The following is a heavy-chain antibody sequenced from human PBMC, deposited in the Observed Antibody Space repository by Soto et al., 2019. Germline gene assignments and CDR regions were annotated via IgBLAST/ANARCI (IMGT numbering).Heavy chain of an antibody. CDR3: ARDNNDFWSLYPLAFDY. CDR1: GGSLTKYY. Sequence: PENLSLTCTVSGGSLTKYYRSWIRQPAGKGQEWIGRVSTSGNVVSKASLRSRLAMSVDTSKNQFSLRLTSVTAADTAVYYCARDNNDFWSLYPLAFDYWGQGALVTVSS. J-gene: IGHJ4*02. CDR2: VSTSGNV. D-gene: IGHD3-3*01. V-gene: IGHV4-4*07.